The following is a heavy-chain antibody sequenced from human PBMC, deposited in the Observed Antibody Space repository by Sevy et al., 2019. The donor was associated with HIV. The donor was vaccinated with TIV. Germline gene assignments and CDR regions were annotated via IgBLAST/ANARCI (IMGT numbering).Heavy chain of an antibody. CDR1: GFTFSSYS. D-gene: IGHD3-16*02. Sequence: GGSLRPSCAASGFTFSSYSMNWVRQAPGKGLEWVSYISSSSSTIYYADSVKGRFTISRDNAKNSLYLQMNSLRDEDTAVYYCARDFMITFGGVIQRGYFDYWGQGTLVTVSS. CDR2: ISSSSSTI. J-gene: IGHJ4*02. V-gene: IGHV3-48*02. CDR3: ARDFMITFGGVIQRGYFDY.